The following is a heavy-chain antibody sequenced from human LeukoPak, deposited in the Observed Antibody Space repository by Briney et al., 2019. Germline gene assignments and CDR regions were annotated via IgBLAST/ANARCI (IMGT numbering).Heavy chain of an antibody. V-gene: IGHV3-49*03. CDR3: TRDSGYSYVSFDY. CDR1: GFTFGGYA. D-gene: IGHD5-18*01. CDR2: IRRKVYGGTT. J-gene: IGHJ4*02. Sequence: PGRSLRLSCTGSGFTFGGYAMSWFRQAPGKGLEWVGFIRRKVYGGTTEYAASVQGRFTISRDDSKSIVYLQMNSLETEDTAVYYCTRDSGYSYVSFDYWGQGTLVTVSS.